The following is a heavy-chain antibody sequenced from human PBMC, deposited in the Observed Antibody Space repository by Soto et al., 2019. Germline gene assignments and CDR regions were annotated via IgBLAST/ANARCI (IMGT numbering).Heavy chain of an antibody. V-gene: IGHV1-3*01. J-gene: IGHJ4*02. CDR3: ARSLQIVPAAIAY. Sequence: ASLKVSCKASGYTFTSYAMHWVRQAPGQRLEWMGWINAGNGNTKYSQKFQGRVTITRDTSASTAYMELSSLRSEDTAVYYCARSLQIVPAAIAYWGQGTLVTVSS. CDR2: INAGNGNT. D-gene: IGHD2-2*02. CDR1: GYTFTSYA.